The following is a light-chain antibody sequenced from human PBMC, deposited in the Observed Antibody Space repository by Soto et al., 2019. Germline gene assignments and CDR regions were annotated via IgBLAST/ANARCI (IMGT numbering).Light chain of an antibody. V-gene: IGKV1-12*01. CDR3: QKANSFPYT. CDR2: AAS. Sequence: DIQMTQSPSSVSASVGDRGTITCRASQGVSNWLAWYQQKPGKAPKLLIYAASTLRSGVPSRFRGSGSGTDFTFTISSLQPEDFATYYCQKANSFPYTFGQGTQLEIK. CDR1: QGVSNW. J-gene: IGKJ2*01.